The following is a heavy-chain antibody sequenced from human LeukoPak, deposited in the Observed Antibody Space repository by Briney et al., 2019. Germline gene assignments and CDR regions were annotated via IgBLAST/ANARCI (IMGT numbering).Heavy chain of an antibody. Sequence: SVKVSCKASGGTFSSYTISWVRQAPGQGLEWMGRIIPILGIANYAQKFQGRVTITAGKSTSTAYMELSSLRSEDTAVYYCARDRCSSTSCFGSGYYYYYYGMDVWGQGTTVTVS. V-gene: IGHV1-69*04. D-gene: IGHD2-2*01. J-gene: IGHJ6*02. CDR1: GGTFSSYT. CDR2: IIPILGIA. CDR3: ARDRCSSTSCFGSGYYYYYYGMDV.